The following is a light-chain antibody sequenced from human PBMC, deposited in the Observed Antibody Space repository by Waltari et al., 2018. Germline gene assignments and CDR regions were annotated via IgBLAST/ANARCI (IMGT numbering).Light chain of an antibody. CDR3: MQPLQAPLT. Sequence: DIVMTQAPLYLPVTPGESASISCRSSQSFLYSDGNHYLDWYLQKPGQPPQLLIYFASNRASGVPDRFSGSGSGTDFTLKISRVEAEDVGVYYCMQPLQAPLTFGPGTRVDIK. V-gene: IGKV2-28*01. J-gene: IGKJ3*01. CDR1: QSFLYSDGNHY. CDR2: FAS.